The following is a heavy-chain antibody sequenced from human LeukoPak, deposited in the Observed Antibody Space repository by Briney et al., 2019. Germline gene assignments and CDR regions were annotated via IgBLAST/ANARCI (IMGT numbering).Heavy chain of an antibody. V-gene: IGHV4-59*01. Sequence: NPSETLSLTCTVSGGSISSYYWSWIRHPPGRGLEWIGYIYYSGSTNYNPSLKSRVTISVDTSKNQFSLKLSSVAAADTAVYYCARDMVGATYYYGMDVWGQGTTVTVSS. J-gene: IGHJ6*02. CDR1: GGSISSYY. CDR2: IYYSGST. D-gene: IGHD1-26*01. CDR3: ARDMVGATYYYGMDV.